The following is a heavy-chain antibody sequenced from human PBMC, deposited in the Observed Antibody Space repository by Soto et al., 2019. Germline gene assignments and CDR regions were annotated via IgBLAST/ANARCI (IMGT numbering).Heavy chain of an antibody. V-gene: IGHV3-23*01. Sequence: GGSLSLSCAASGFIFSNYAMSWVRPAPGKGLEWVSFISGSGSSTYYADSVKGRFTISRGNSKNTLYLQMNSLRAEDAAVYYCVREASSSGLHLDHWGRGTLVTVSS. CDR3: VREASSSGLHLDH. CDR1: GFIFSNYA. D-gene: IGHD6-6*01. J-gene: IGHJ4*02. CDR2: ISGSGSST.